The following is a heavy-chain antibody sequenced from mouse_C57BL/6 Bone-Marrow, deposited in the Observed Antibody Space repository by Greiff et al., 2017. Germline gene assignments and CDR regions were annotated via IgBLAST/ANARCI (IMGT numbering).Heavy chain of an antibody. J-gene: IGHJ1*03. CDR1: GFTFSDYG. Sequence: EVKLVESGGGLVKPGGSLKLSCAASGFTFSDYGMHWVRQAPEQGLEWVAYLSSGSSTIYYADTVKGRFTISRDNAKNTLFLQMTSLRSEDTAMYYCARGDCDVWGTGTTVTVSS. CDR3: ARGDCDV. V-gene: IGHV5-17*01. CDR2: LSSGSSTI.